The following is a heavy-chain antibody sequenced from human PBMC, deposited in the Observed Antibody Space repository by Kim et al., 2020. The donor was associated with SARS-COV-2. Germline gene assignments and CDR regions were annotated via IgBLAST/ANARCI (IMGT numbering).Heavy chain of an antibody. V-gene: IGHV3-48*02. Sequence: GGSLRLSCAASGFTFSSYSMNWVRQAPGKGLEWVSYISSSSSTIYYADSVKGRFTISRDNAKNSLYLQMNSLRDEDTAVYYCARVGGRQWLVVGHGMDVWGQGTTVTVSS. J-gene: IGHJ6*02. CDR1: GFTFSSYS. CDR2: ISSSSSTI. D-gene: IGHD6-19*01. CDR3: ARVGGRQWLVVGHGMDV.